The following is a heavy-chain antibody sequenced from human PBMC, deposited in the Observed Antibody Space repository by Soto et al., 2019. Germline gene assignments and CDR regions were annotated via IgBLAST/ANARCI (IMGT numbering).Heavy chain of an antibody. CDR2: IYYSGST. J-gene: IGHJ3*01. CDR3: ARRYGSAFEF. V-gene: IGHV4-59*01. D-gene: IGHD3-10*01. CDR1: GGSISSYY. Sequence: QVQLQESGPGLVKPSETLSLTCTVSGGSISSYYWSWIRQPPGKGLEWIGYIYYSGSTNYNPSLRRRVTISVDTPKTQFSLRLTSVAAADTAVYYCARRYGSAFEFWGQGTMVTVSS.